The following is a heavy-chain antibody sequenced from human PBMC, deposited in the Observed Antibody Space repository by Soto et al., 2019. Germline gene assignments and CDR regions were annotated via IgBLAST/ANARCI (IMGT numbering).Heavy chain of an antibody. CDR3: ARVFNRSSWTTFYYYYYGMDV. J-gene: IGHJ6*02. V-gene: IGHV4-30-4*02. D-gene: IGHD6-13*01. Sequence: SDTLSLTCTVSGGSISSGDYYWSWIRQPPGKGLEWIGYIYYSGSTYYNPSLKSRVTISVDTSKNQFSLKLSSVTAADTAVYYCARVFNRSSWTTFYYYYYGMDVWGQGTTVTVSS. CDR2: IYYSGST. CDR1: GGSISSGDYY.